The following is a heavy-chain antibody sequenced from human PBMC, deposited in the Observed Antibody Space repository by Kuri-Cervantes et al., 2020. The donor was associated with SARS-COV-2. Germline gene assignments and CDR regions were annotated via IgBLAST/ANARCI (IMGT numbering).Heavy chain of an antibody. V-gene: IGHV3-7*01. CDR2: IKQDGSEK. CDR1: GFTFSSYA. Sequence: GESLKISCAASGFTFSSYAMSWVRQAPGKGLEWVANIKQDGSEKYYVDSVKGRFTISRDNAKNSLYLQMNSLRAEDTAVYYCAREVRGSYHTSYFDYWGQGTLVTVSS. J-gene: IGHJ4*02. D-gene: IGHD1-26*01. CDR3: AREVRGSYHTSYFDY.